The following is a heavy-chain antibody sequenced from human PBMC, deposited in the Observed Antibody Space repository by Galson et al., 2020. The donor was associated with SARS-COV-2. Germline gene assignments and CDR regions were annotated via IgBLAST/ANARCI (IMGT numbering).Heavy chain of an antibody. J-gene: IGHJ6*04. CDR2: IFPDDSDT. Sequence: GESLKISCRGSGYSFTSYWIGWVRQMPGKGLEWMGIIFPDDSDTRYSPSFEGQVTISVDKSITTAYLQWSRLRASDTAMYYCATIQRNFSVTSPGGCIGVWGNGTTVTVSS. CDR1: GYSFTSYW. CDR3: ATIQRNFSVTSPGGCIGV. D-gene: IGHD4-4*01. V-gene: IGHV5-51*01.